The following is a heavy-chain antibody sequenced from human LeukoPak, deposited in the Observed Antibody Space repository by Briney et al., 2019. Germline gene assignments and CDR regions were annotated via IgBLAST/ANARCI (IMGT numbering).Heavy chain of an antibody. D-gene: IGHD3-22*01. CDR3: ARGAYYYED. J-gene: IGHJ4*02. CDR1: GFTFNNAW. Sequence: GGSLRLSCAASGFTFNNAWMNWVRQAPGKGLEWVSYISSSSSTIYYADSVKGRFTISRDNAKNSLYLQMNSLRAEDTAVYYCARGAYYYEDWGQGTLVTVSS. CDR2: ISSSSSTI. V-gene: IGHV3-48*01.